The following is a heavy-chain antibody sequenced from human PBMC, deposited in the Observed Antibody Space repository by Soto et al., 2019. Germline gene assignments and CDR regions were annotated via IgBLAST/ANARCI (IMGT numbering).Heavy chain of an antibody. Sequence: ASVKVSCKASGYTFSSYYLQWVRQAPGQGLEWMGIINPSGDHTSYEEKFHGRITMTRNTSISTAYMELSSLRSEDTAIYYCARERVHAFDIWGQGTMVTVSS. CDR1: GYTFSSYY. V-gene: IGHV1-46*01. CDR3: ARERVHAFDI. CDR2: INPSGDHT. J-gene: IGHJ3*02.